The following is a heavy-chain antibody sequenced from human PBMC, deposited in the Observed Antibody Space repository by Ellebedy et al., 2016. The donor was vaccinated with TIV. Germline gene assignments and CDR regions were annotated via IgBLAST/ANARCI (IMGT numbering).Heavy chain of an antibody. V-gene: IGHV3-33*08. CDR3: ARQRGFSGYADDWYFDL. D-gene: IGHD5-12*01. CDR1: GFTFRSYG. J-gene: IGHJ2*01. CDR2: IWYDGNQK. Sequence: GGSLRLSCTVSGFTFRSYGMHWVRQAPGKGLEWLAVIWYDGNQKYYAESVQGRFTISRDNSRNTLYLEMNSLRAEDTAVYYCARQRGFSGYADDWYFDLWGRGSLVTVSS.